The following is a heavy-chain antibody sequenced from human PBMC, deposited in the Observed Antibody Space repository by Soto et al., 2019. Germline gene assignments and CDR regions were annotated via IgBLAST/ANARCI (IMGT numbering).Heavy chain of an antibody. CDR1: GFTFSSYA. D-gene: IGHD3-10*01. V-gene: IGHV3-23*01. CDR2: ISGSGGST. Sequence: PGGSLRLSCAASGFTFSSYAMSWVRQAPGKGLEWVSAISGSGGSTYYADSVKGRFTISRDNSKNTLYLQMNSLRAEDTAVYYCAKXSGSGSYYNYYYYGMDVWGQGTTVTVSS. CDR3: AKXSGSGSYYNYYYYGMDV. J-gene: IGHJ6*02.